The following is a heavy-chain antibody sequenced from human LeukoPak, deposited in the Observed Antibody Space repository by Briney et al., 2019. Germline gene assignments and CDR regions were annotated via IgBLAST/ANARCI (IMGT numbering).Heavy chain of an antibody. CDR1: GGSISSGGYY. Sequence: SETLSLTCTVSGGSISSGGYYWGWIRQHPGKGLEWIGYIYYSGSTYYNPSLKSRVTISVDTSKNQFSLKLSSVTAADTAVYYCAIRDHYYDSDAFDIWGQGTMVTVSS. J-gene: IGHJ3*02. D-gene: IGHD3-22*01. CDR2: IYYSGST. CDR3: AIRDHYYDSDAFDI. V-gene: IGHV4-31*03.